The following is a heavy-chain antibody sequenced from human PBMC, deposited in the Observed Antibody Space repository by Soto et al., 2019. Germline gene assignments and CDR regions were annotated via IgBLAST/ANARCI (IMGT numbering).Heavy chain of an antibody. Sequence: VGSLRLSCAASGFTFSSYGMHWVRQAPGKGLEWVAVISYDGGNKYYADSVKGRFTISRDNSKNTLYLQMNSLRAEDTAVYYCAKDLAVAGYYYYGMDVWGQGTTVTVSS. CDR2: ISYDGGNK. CDR3: AKDLAVAGYYYYGMDV. J-gene: IGHJ6*02. V-gene: IGHV3-30*18. D-gene: IGHD6-19*01. CDR1: GFTFSSYG.